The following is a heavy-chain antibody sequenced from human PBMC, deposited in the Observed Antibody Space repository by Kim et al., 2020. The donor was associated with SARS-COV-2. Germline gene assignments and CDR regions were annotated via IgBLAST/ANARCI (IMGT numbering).Heavy chain of an antibody. CDR3: ARDPPTTVTRRPLDY. J-gene: IGHJ4*02. CDR2: ISAYNGNT. Sequence: ASVKVSCKASGYTFTSYGISWVRQAPGQGLEWMGWISAYNGNTNYAQKLQGRVTMTTDTSTSTAYMELRSLRSDDTAGYYCARDPPTTVTRRPLDYWGQGTLVTVSS. CDR1: GYTFTSYG. D-gene: IGHD4-17*01. V-gene: IGHV1-18*01.